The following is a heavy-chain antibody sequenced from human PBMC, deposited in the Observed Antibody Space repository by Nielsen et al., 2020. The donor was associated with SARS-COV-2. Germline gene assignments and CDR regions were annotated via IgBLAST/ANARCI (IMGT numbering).Heavy chain of an antibody. V-gene: IGHV3-23*01. CDR1: GFTFRSHA. J-gene: IGHJ4*02. Sequence: GESLKISCAASGFTFRSHAMTWVRQAPGKGLEWVSVISGSGGSTYYADSVKGRFTISRDNSKSTLYLQMNSLRAEDTAVYYCAKHRGSPLLDFDYWGQGTLVTVSS. D-gene: IGHD3-10*01. CDR2: ISGSGGST. CDR3: AKHRGSPLLDFDY.